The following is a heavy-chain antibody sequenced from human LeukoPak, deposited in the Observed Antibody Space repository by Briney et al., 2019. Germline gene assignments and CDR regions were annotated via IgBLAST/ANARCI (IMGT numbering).Heavy chain of an antibody. CDR3: ARGSGWFDP. J-gene: IGHJ5*02. CDR2: IYYSGST. Sequence: PSETLSLTCTVSGGSISSYYWSWIRQPPGKGLEWIGYIYYSGSTNYNPSLKSRVTISVDTSKNQFSLKLSSVTAADTAGYYCARGSGWFDPWGQGTLVTVSP. V-gene: IGHV4-59*01. CDR1: GGSISSYY. D-gene: IGHD3-10*01.